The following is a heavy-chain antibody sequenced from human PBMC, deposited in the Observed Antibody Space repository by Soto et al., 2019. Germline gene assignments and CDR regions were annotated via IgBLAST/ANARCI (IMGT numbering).Heavy chain of an antibody. D-gene: IGHD3-22*01. J-gene: IGHJ3*02. CDR2: MNPNSGNT. CDR1: GYTFTSYD. Sequence: RASVKVSCKASGYTFTSYDINWVRQATGQGLEWMGWMNPNSGNTGYAQKFQGRVTMTRNTSISTAYMELSSLRSEDTAVYYCARGPQHYYDSSGYPFYVFDIWGQGTMVTVSS. CDR3: ARGPQHYYDSSGYPFYVFDI. V-gene: IGHV1-8*01.